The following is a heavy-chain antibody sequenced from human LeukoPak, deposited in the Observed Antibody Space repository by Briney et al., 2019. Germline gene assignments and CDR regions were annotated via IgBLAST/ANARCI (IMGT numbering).Heavy chain of an antibody. D-gene: IGHD2-2*01. Sequence: SETLSLTCTVSGGSISSYYGSWIRQPPGKGLEWIGYIYYSGSTNYNPSLKSRVTISVDTSKSQFSLKLSSVTAADTAVYYCARVRRLIGYCSSTSCYAPYYYYYMDVWGKGTTVTVSS. CDR3: ARVRRLIGYCSSTSCYAPYYYYYMDV. J-gene: IGHJ6*03. CDR1: GGSISSYY. V-gene: IGHV4-59*01. CDR2: IYYSGST.